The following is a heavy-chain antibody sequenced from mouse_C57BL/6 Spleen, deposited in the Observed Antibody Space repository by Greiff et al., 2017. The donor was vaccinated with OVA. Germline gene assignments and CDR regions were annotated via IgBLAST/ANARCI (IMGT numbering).Heavy chain of an antibody. D-gene: IGHD1-2*01. CDR2: IYPCDGDT. J-gene: IGHJ4*01. Sequence: QVQLQQPGPELVKPGASVKLSCKASGYAFSSSWMNWVKQRPGKGLEWIGRIYPCDGDTNYNGKFKGKATLTVDKSSSTAYMHLSSLTSEDSEDCASERSENEDYYAMDYWGQGTSVTVSS. V-gene: IGHV1-82*01. CDR3: ERSENEDYYAMDY. CDR1: GYAFSSSW.